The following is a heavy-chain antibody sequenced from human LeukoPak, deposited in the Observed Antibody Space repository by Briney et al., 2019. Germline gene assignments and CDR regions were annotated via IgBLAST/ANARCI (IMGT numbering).Heavy chain of an antibody. CDR1: GFTFDDYG. V-gene: IGHV3-20*04. CDR2: INWNGGST. CDR3: ARVAYCGGDCYTDYYYYYMDV. Sequence: GGSLRLSCAASGFTFDDYGMSWVRQAPGKGLEWVSGINWNGGSTGYADSVKGRFSISRDNAKNSLYLQMNSLRAEDTALYYCARVAYCGGDCYTDYYYYYMDVWGKGTTVTVSS. J-gene: IGHJ6*03. D-gene: IGHD2-21*02.